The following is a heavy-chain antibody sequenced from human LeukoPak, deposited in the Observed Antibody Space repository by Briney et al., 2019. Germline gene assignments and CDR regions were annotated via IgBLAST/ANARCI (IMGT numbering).Heavy chain of an antibody. Sequence: GESLKISCKGSGYSFTRYWIGWVRQMPGKGLEWMGIIYPGDSDTRYSPSFQGQVTISADKSISTAYLQWSSLKASDTAMYYCAGSYYDILTGSNDAFDIWGQGTMVTVSS. V-gene: IGHV5-51*01. D-gene: IGHD3-9*01. CDR3: AGSYYDILTGSNDAFDI. CDR2: IYPGDSDT. CDR1: GYSFTRYW. J-gene: IGHJ3*02.